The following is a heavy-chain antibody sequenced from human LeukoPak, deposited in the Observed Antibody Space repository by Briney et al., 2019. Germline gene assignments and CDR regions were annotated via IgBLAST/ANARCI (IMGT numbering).Heavy chain of an antibody. V-gene: IGHV4-4*07. CDR2: IYTSGSS. D-gene: IGHD5-12*01. J-gene: IGHJ6*02. CDR3: ASSQWLASYYYYGMDV. CDR1: GGSISSYY. Sequence: SETLSLTCTVSGGSISSYYWSWIRQPAGKGLEWIGRIYTSGSSNYNPSLKSRVTMLVDTSKTQCSLKLSSVTAADTAVYYCASSQWLASYYYYGMDVWGQGTTVTVSS.